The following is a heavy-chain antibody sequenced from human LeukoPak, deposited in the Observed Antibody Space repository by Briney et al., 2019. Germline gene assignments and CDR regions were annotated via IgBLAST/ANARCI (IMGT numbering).Heavy chain of an antibody. CDR2: VSVTGAP. V-gene: IGHV3-23*01. J-gene: IGHJ6*03. CDR1: GFSFSSYA. CDR3: VKDPLASTTGKYYMDV. Sequence: QPRGSLRLSCVASGFSFSSYAMSWVRQTPERGLEWVSSVSVTGAPYNGDSAKGRFTTSRDNSKNTMYLQMNSLRAEDTAVYYCVKDPLASTTGKYYMDVWGKGTTVIVSS. D-gene: IGHD1-1*01.